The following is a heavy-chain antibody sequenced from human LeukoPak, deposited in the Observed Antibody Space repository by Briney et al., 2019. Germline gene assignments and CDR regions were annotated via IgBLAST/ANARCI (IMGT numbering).Heavy chain of an antibody. V-gene: IGHV4-59*12. Sequence: LGTLSLTCTVSGGSIRSDYWSWIREPPGKGLEWGGYTHYSGRPNYNRSLTSRVTISVDTSRNQFSLKLSSVTAADTAVYYCARDIVAIRIKVNWFDPWGQGTLVTVSS. CDR1: GGSIRSDY. J-gene: IGHJ5*02. CDR2: THYSGRP. CDR3: ARDIVAIRIKVNWFDP. D-gene: IGHD5-12*01.